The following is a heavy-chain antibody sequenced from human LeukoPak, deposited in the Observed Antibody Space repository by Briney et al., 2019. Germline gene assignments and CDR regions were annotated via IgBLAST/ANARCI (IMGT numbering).Heavy chain of an antibody. Sequence: SETLSLTCTVSGYSINSAYYWGWIRQPPGKGLEWIGSMYHSGSTYYNPSLQSRVTISVDTSKNQFSLQLNSVTPEDTAVYYCAREKYYDFWSGSTRRDDAFDIWGQGTMVTVSS. CDR1: GYSINSAYY. J-gene: IGHJ3*02. V-gene: IGHV4-38-2*02. CDR3: AREKYYDFWSGSTRRDDAFDI. D-gene: IGHD3-3*01. CDR2: MYHSGST.